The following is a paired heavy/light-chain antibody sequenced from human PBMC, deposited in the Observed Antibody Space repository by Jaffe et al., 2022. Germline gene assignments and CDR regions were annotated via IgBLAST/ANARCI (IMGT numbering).Heavy chain of an antibody. CDR3: ARDEAMVQGFNVMSSFKALDI. CDR2: INSGSGSSI. Sequence: EVQLVEAGGGLVQPGGSLRLSCAASGFTFSNYSLNWVRQAPGKGLEWISYINSGSGSSIYYADSVKGRFSISRDNAKNSLYLQMNSLRAEDTAVYYCARDEAMVQGFNVMSSFKALDIWGLGTMVTVSS. CDR1: GFTFSNYS. V-gene: IGHV3-48*01. D-gene: IGHD3-10*01. J-gene: IGHJ3*02.
Light chain of an antibody. CDR1: RSLVHSDGTTR. CDR3: MQRIHLRT. CDR2: DVS. J-gene: IGKJ1*01. Sequence: DVVLTQTPLSLSVTPGQPASISCRSSRSLVHSDGTTRLYWYLQKPGQSPQLLIYDVSNRFSGVPDRISGSGSGTEFTLKISRVEAEDVGIYYCMQRIHLRTFGQGTKVEIK. V-gene: IGKV2D-29*02.